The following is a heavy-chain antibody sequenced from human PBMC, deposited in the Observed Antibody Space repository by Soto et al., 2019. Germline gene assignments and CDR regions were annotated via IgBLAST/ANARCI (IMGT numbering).Heavy chain of an antibody. CDR3: AREGGSGSYRYYGMDV. D-gene: IGHD3-10*01. Sequence: QVQLVQSGAEVKKPGSSVKVSCKASGGTFSSYAISWVRQAPGQGLEWMGGIIPIFGTANYAHKFQGRVTITAAESTSTAYMELSSLRSEDTAVYYCAREGGSGSYRYYGMDVWGQGTTVTVSS. CDR2: IIPIFGTA. CDR1: GGTFSSYA. V-gene: IGHV1-69*12. J-gene: IGHJ6*02.